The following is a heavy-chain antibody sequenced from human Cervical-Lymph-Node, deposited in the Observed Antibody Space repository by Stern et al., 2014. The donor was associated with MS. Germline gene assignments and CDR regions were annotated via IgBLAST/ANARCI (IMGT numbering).Heavy chain of an antibody. V-gene: IGHV4-61*02. Sequence: QLQLQESGPGLVKPSQTLSLTCTVSGGSISSGSYYWSWIRQPAGKGLEWIGRIYTSGSTNYNPSLKSRVTISVDKSKNQFSLQRTLGTAADTAVYYCARDLKLRRYFDLWGRGTLVTVSS. CDR1: GGSISSGSYY. D-gene: IGHD1-26*01. J-gene: IGHJ2*01. CDR3: ARDLKLRRYFDL. CDR2: IYTSGST.